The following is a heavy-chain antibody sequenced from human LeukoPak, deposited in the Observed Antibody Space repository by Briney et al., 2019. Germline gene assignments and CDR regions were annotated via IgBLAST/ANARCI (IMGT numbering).Heavy chain of an antibody. CDR2: IYTSGST. CDR3: ARIYGSGTSFGYMGV. Sequence: SETLSLTCTVAGGSISSNYWTWIRQSPGKGLEWIGYIYTSGSTTYNPSLKSRVTISRDTSNNQFSLKLSSVTAADTAVYYCARIYGSGTSFGYMGVWGKGITVTVSS. CDR1: GGSISSNY. J-gene: IGHJ6*03. V-gene: IGHV4-4*09. D-gene: IGHD3-10*01.